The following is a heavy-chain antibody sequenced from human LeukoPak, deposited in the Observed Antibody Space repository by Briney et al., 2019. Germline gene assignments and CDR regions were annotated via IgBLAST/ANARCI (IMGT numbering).Heavy chain of an antibody. J-gene: IGHJ4*02. V-gene: IGHV4-34*01. Sequence: SETLSLTCAVYGGSFSGYYWSWIRQPPGKGLEWIGEINHIGSTNYNPSLKSRVTISVDTSKNQFSLKLSSVTAADTAVYYCARPVRYILTGYYKRGYYFDYWGQGTLVTVSS. CDR2: INHIGST. D-gene: IGHD3-9*01. CDR1: GGSFSGYY. CDR3: ARPVRYILTGYYKRGYYFDY.